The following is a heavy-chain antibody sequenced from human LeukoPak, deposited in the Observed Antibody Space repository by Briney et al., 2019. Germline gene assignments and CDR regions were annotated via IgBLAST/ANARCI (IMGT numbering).Heavy chain of an antibody. CDR3: ASTGVAADFDY. J-gene: IGHJ4*02. Sequence: SETLSLTCAVSGYSISSSNWWGWIRQPPGKGLEWIGYIYYSGSTNYNPSLKSRVTMSVDTSKNQFSLKLSSVTAADTAVYYCASTGVAADFDYWGQGTLVTVSS. V-gene: IGHV4-28*01. D-gene: IGHD2-15*01. CDR1: GYSISSSNW. CDR2: IYYSGST.